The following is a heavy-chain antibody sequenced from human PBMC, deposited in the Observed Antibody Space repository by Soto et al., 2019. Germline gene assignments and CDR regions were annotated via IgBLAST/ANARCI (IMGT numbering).Heavy chain of an antibody. V-gene: IGHV4-59*08. Sequence: PSETLSLTCTVSGGSISSYYWSWIRQPPGKGLEWIGYIYYSGSTNYNPSLKSRVTISVDTSKNQFSLRLSSVTAADTAVYYCARHDNRYYDSSGYYYVNYGMDVWGQGTTVTVSS. J-gene: IGHJ6*02. D-gene: IGHD3-22*01. CDR1: GGSISSYY. CDR2: IYYSGST. CDR3: ARHDNRYYDSSGYYYVNYGMDV.